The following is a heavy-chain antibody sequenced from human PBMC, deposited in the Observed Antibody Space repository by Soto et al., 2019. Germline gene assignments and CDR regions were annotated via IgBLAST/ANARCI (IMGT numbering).Heavy chain of an antibody. J-gene: IGHJ4*02. V-gene: IGHV1-24*01. Sequence: ASVKVSCKVSGYTLTELSMHWVRQAPGKGLEWMGGFDPEDGETIYAQKFQGRVTMTEDTSTDTAYMELSSLRSEDTAVYYCATGFSSGWYRTAFDYWGQGTLVIVSS. CDR1: GYTLTELS. D-gene: IGHD6-19*01. CDR3: ATGFSSGWYRTAFDY. CDR2: FDPEDGET.